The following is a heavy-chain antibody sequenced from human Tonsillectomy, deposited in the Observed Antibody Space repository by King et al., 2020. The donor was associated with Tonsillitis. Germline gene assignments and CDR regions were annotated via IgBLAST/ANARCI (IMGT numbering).Heavy chain of an antibody. CDR1: GFIFSSYD. D-gene: IGHD6-19*01. CDR2: IRYDGENK. CDR3: AKEGIAVFGGYYYYGMDV. V-gene: IGHV3-30*02. J-gene: IGHJ6*02. Sequence: VQLVESGGGVVQPGGSLRLSCAASGFIFSSYDMHWVRQAPGKGLEWVAFIRYDGENKFHADSVEGRFTIYRDNPKNTLYLQMDSLRDEDTAVYYIAKEGIAVFGGYYYYGMDVWGQGTTVTVSS.